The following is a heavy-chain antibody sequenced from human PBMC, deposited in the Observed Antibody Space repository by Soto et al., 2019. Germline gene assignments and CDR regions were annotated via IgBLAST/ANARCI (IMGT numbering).Heavy chain of an antibody. Sequence: SVKVSCKASGGTFSSYAISWVRQAPGQGLGWWGGIIPIFGTATYAQKFQGRVTITADESTSTAYMELSSLRSEDTAVYYCARRPAAIRGYYYGMDVWGQGTTVTVSS. CDR1: GGTFSSYA. J-gene: IGHJ6*02. CDR3: ARRPAAIRGYYYGMDV. CDR2: IIPIFGTA. V-gene: IGHV1-69*13. D-gene: IGHD2-2*02.